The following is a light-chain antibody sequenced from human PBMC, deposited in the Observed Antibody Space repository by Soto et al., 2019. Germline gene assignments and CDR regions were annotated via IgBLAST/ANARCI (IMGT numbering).Light chain of an antibody. CDR3: QQYNNWHPIT. Sequence: EILLTQSPSTLSLSAGERATLSCGASQSVSSYLAWYQQKPGQAPRLLIYDASTRATGIPARFSGSGSGTEFTLTISSLQSEDFAVYYCQQYNNWHPITFGQGTRLEIK. J-gene: IGKJ5*01. CDR1: QSVSSY. CDR2: DAS. V-gene: IGKV3-15*01.